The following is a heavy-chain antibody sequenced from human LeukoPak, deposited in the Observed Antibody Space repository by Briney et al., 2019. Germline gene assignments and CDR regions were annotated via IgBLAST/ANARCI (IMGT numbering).Heavy chain of an antibody. V-gene: IGHV4-59*01. D-gene: IGHD3-16*01. Sequence: SETLSLTCTVSGGSISSYYWSWIRQPPGKGLEWIGYIYYSGSTNYNPSLKSRVTISVDTSKNQFSLKLSSVTAADTAVYYCARASPGDGHAFDIWGQGTMVTVSS. CDR3: ARASPGDGHAFDI. J-gene: IGHJ3*02. CDR2: IYYSGST. CDR1: GGSISSYY.